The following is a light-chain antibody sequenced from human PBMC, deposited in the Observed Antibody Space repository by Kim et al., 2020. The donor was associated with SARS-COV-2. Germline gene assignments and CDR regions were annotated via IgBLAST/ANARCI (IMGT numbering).Light chain of an antibody. Sequence: KTSTISCPPRSSRIDRNSAQCYQQLPGSAPNTGIYEDNKRPTGVPDRFSCSIDSSSISASLTISGLKTEDEADYYCQSYDSTNPVVFAGGTQLTVL. CDR2: EDN. CDR3: QSYDSTNPVV. V-gene: IGLV6-57*03. J-gene: IGLJ2*01. CDR1: SSRIDRNS.